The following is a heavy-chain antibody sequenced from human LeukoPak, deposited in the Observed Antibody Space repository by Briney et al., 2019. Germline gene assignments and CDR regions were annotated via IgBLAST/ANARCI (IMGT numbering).Heavy chain of an antibody. J-gene: IGHJ4*02. CDR2: ISASGETT. Sequence: GGSLRLSCAASGFTFDTFPMTWVRQAPGEGLEWVSAISASGETTYYADSVKGRFTISRDNSKDTPYLQMDSLRADDTAVYYCAKDRGYWGQGTLVTVSS. V-gene: IGHV3-23*01. CDR3: AKDRGY. CDR1: GFTFDTFP.